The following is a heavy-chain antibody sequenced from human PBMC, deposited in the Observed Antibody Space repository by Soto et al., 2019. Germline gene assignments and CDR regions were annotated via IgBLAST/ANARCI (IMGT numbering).Heavy chain of an antibody. CDR1: GYTFTDYD. CDR3: EVTTGY. D-gene: IGHD2-21*02. Sequence: QVQVVQSRAEVKKPGASVKVSCKTSGYTFTDYDINWVRQAAGQGLEWMGWMSPDSGNAGYAQQFQGRVTMTSNTSISTAYMELSSLRSEYTAVYYCEVTTGYWGQGTMVTVSS. CDR2: MSPDSGNA. V-gene: IGHV1-8*01. J-gene: IGHJ4*02.